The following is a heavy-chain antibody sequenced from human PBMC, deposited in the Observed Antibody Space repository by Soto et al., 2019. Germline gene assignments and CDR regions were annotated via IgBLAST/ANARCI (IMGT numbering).Heavy chain of an antibody. CDR2: IDASSTHI. CDR3: VRQQYDFLVDP. D-gene: IGHD3-16*01. J-gene: IGHJ5*02. Sequence: GGSLRLSCAASGFTFSFYWMSWVRQAPGKGLEWVSSIDASSTHIYYADSVKGRFTISRDNGKSSLYLQMDSLRAEDTALYYCVRQQYDFLVDPWGQGTLVTVSS. CDR1: GFTFSFYW. V-gene: IGHV3-21*01.